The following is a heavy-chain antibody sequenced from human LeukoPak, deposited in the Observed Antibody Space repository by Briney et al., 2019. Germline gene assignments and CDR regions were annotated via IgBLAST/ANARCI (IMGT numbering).Heavy chain of an antibody. Sequence: PGGSLRLSCAASGFTFSSYRMNWVRQAPGKGLEWVSSISSSSSYIYYADSVKGRFTISRDNAKNSLYLQMNSLRAEDTAVYYCARDLRASYYDSSGYLDYWGQGTLVTVSS. V-gene: IGHV3-21*01. CDR2: ISSSSSYI. CDR1: GFTFSSYR. J-gene: IGHJ4*02. CDR3: ARDLRASYYDSSGYLDY. D-gene: IGHD3-22*01.